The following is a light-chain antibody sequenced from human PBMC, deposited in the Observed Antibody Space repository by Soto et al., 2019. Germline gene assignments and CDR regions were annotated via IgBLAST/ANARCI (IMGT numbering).Light chain of an antibody. J-gene: IGKJ1*01. Sequence: VQMTQSPSTLSASVGERVTITCRASQSVSTLLAWYQQKPGKAPKLLIYKASTLKSGVPSRFSGSGSGTEFTLTISSLQPDDFATYYCQHYNSYSEAFGQGTKVDIK. CDR3: QHYNSYSEA. CDR1: QSVSTL. V-gene: IGKV1-5*03. CDR2: KAS.